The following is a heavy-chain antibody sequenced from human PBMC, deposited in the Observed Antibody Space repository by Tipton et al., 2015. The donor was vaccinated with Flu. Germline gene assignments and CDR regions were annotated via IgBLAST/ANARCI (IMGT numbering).Heavy chain of an antibody. CDR3: ARDRSGQLEFFDY. D-gene: IGHD6-6*01. CDR2: IYYSGST. J-gene: IGHJ4*02. V-gene: IGHV4-59*12. CDR1: GGSISSYY. Sequence: TLSLTCTVSGGSISSYYWSWIRQPPGKGLEWIGYIYYSGSTNYNPSLKSRVTISVDTSKNQFSLKLSSVTAADTAVYYCARDRSGQLEFFDYWGQGTLVTVSS.